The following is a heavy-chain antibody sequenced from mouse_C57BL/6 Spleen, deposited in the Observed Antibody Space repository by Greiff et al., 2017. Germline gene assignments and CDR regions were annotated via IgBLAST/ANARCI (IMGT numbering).Heavy chain of an antibody. J-gene: IGHJ3*01. CDR2: SSSGSSTI. Sequence: EVQGVESGGGLVKPGGSLKLSCAASGFTFSDYGMHWVRQAPEKGLEWVAYSSSGSSTIYYADTVKGRFTISRDNAKNTLFLQMTSLRSEDTAMYYCASPYANYPAWFAYWGQGTLVTVSA. D-gene: IGHD2-1*01. V-gene: IGHV5-17*01. CDR3: ASPYANYPAWFAY. CDR1: GFTFSDYG.